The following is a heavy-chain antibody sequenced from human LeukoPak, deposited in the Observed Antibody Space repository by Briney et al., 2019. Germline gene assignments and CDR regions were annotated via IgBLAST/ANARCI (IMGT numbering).Heavy chain of an antibody. CDR1: GFTVSSNY. Sequence: PGGSLRLSCAASGFTVSSNYMSWVRQAPGKGLEWVSVIYSGGSTYYADSVKGRFTISRDNSKSTLYLQMNSLRAEDTAVYYCARDPYDILTGWYYGMDVWGKGTTVTVSS. D-gene: IGHD3-9*01. V-gene: IGHV3-53*01. CDR3: ARDPYDILTGWYYGMDV. J-gene: IGHJ6*04. CDR2: IYSGGST.